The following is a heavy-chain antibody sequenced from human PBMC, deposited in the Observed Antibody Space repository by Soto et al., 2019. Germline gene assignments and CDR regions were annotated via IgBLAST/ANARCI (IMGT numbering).Heavy chain of an antibody. J-gene: IGHJ2*01. V-gene: IGHV2-5*02. Sequence: QITLKESGPTLVNPTQTLTLTCTLSGFSLSASGVGVGWIRQPPGKALEWLALIYWDDDKRYNPSLKTRLTITKGTAKDQVVLTMPNMDPVDTATYFCARAHHGDYGAIFFWYFDLWGRGTLVTVSS. CDR3: ARAHHGDYGAIFFWYFDL. D-gene: IGHD4-17*01. CDR1: GFSLSASGVG. CDR2: IYWDDDK.